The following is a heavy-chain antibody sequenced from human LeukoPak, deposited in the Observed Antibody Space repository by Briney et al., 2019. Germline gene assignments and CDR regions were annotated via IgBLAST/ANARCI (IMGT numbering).Heavy chain of an antibody. V-gene: IGHV3-48*01. CDR1: GFTFDSYS. CDR2: ISNSGSTI. D-gene: IGHD4-11*01. Sequence: AGSLRLSCVVSGFTFDSYSMSWVRQAPGKGLEWISYISNSGSTIYYADSVKGRFTVSRDKDRSSLYLQMNSLAADDTAVYYCARGLALGLTVTPKAFDYWGQGTLVTVSS. J-gene: IGHJ4*02. CDR3: ARGLALGLTVTPKAFDY.